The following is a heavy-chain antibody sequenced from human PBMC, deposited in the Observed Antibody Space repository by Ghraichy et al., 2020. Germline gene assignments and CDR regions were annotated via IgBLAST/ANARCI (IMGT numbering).Heavy chain of an antibody. D-gene: IGHD2-2*01. V-gene: IGHV1-2*06. CDR1: GYTFTGYY. CDR2: INPNSGGT. J-gene: IGHJ5*02. Sequence: ASVKVSCKASGYTFTGYYMHWVRQAPGQGLEWMGRINPNSGGTNYAQKIQGRVTMTRDTSISTAYMELSRLRSDDTAVYYCARGVPAASHWFDPWGQGTLVTVSS. CDR3: ARGVPAASHWFDP.